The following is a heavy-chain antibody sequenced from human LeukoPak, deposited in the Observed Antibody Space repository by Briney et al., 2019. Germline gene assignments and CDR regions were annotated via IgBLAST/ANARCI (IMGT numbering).Heavy chain of an antibody. J-gene: IGHJ4*02. V-gene: IGHV4-39*01. CDR1: GGSISSSSYY. CDR3: VSGYYSNFDS. Sequence: SETLSLTCTVSGGSISSSSYYWGWIRQPPGKGLEWIGSIYYSGSTYYNPSLKSRVTISVDTSKNQFSLKLSSVTAADTAVYYCVSGYYSNFDSWGQGTLVTVSS. CDR2: IYYSGST. D-gene: IGHD3-22*01.